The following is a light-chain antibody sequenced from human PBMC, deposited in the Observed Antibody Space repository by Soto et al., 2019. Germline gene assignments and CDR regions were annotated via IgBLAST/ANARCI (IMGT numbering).Light chain of an antibody. CDR2: AAS. CDR3: QQKYITTIT. J-gene: IGKJ5*01. Sequence: IQMTQSPSYLSSSLGDTITVTCRANQSITKSLNWYQKKPGAAPRLLIRAASGLHSGVPSRFSGSGSGTDFTITISSLENDDLATYYGQQKYITTITFGQGTRLEIK. V-gene: IGKV1-39*01. CDR1: QSITKS.